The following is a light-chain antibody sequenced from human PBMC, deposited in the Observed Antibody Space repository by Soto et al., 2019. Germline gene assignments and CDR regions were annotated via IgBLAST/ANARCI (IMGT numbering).Light chain of an antibody. CDR1: SSDVGGYNS. V-gene: IGLV2-14*03. CDR3: SSFTSSMTNV. Sequence: QSVLTQPASVSGSPGESITISCTGTSSDVGGYNSVSWYQHHPGKAPKLLLYDVGDRPSGVSYRFSGSKSVNTASLTISGLQAADEADYFCSSFTSSMTNVFGSGTKLTVL. CDR2: DVG. J-gene: IGLJ1*01.